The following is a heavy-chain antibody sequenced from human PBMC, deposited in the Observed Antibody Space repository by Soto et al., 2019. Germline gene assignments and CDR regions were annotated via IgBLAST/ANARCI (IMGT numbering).Heavy chain of an antibody. CDR2: IKIKADNYAT. CDR1: GFTFSGSA. D-gene: IGHD5-18*01. V-gene: IGHV3-73*01. CDR3: TSQGDSCGWSFFDY. J-gene: IGHJ4*02. Sequence: EVQLVESGGGLVQPGGSLKLSCAAFGFTFSGSAMHWVRQASGKGLEWVGRIKIKADNYATAYAASVEGRFIISRDDSKSMEYLQMNSLKGEDTAVYYWTSQGDSCGWSFFDYWGQGSLVTVSS.